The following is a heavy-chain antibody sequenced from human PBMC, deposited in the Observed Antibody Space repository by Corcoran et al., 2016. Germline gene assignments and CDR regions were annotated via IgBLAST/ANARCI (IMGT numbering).Heavy chain of an antibody. D-gene: IGHD2-15*01. CDR1: GFTFSGSA. CDR3: TRQRCSGGSCPKSFDY. J-gene: IGHJ4*02. V-gene: IGHV3-73*02. Sequence: EVQLVESGGGLVQPGGSLKLSCAASGFTFSGSAMHWVRQASGKGLEWVGRIRSKANSYATAYAASVKGRFTISRDDSKKTAYLQMNSLKTEDTAVYYCTRQRCSGGSCPKSFDYWGQGTLVTVSS. CDR2: IRSKANSYAT.